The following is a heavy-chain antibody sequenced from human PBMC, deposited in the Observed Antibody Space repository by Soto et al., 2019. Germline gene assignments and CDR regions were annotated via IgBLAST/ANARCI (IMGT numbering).Heavy chain of an antibody. Sequence: QVQLVQSGADVRKPGASIKISCEASGYIFTDYAIHWLRQAPGQRLEWMGWINTVNSDTRFSQKLQGRVSITSDTFANTAYMELSSLRSEDTAVYYFAREKLLCDSDRSGYSYELCGQGTRVTVTS. CDR1: GYIFTDYA. J-gene: IGHJ4*02. CDR3: AREKLLCDSDRSGYSYEL. V-gene: IGHV1-3*04. CDR2: INTVNSDT. D-gene: IGHD3-22*01.